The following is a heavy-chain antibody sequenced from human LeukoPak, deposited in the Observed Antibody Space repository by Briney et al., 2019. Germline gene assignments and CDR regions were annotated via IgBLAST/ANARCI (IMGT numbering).Heavy chain of an antibody. J-gene: IGHJ5*02. CDR2: ISSSSSYI. Sequence: GGSLRLSCAASGSTFSSYSMNWVRQAPGKGLEWVSSISSSSSYIYYADSVKGRFTISRDNAKNSLYLQMNSLRAEDTAVYYCARDLSSRDSSGYYNTNWFDPWGQGTLVTVSS. D-gene: IGHD3-22*01. CDR1: GSTFSSYS. V-gene: IGHV3-21*01. CDR3: ARDLSSRDSSGYYNTNWFDP.